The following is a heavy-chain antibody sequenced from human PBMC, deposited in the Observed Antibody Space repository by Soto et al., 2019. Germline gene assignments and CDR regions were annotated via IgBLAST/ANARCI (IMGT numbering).Heavy chain of an antibody. D-gene: IGHD3-3*01. J-gene: IGHJ4*02. Sequence: ASVKVSCKASGYTFTSYDINWVRQATGQGXEWMGWMNPNSGNTGYAQKFQGRVTMTRNTSISTAYMELSSLRSEDTAVYYCARDSVRPYYDFWSGYWTFDYWGQGTLVTVSS. CDR3: ARDSVRPYYDFWSGYWTFDY. CDR2: MNPNSGNT. V-gene: IGHV1-8*01. CDR1: GYTFTSYD.